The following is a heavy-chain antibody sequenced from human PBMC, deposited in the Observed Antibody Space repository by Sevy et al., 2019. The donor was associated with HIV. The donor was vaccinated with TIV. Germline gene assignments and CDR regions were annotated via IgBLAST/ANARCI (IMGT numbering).Heavy chain of an antibody. CDR1: GFTFTDYA. Sequence: GGSLRLSCTASGFTFTDYAMNWVRQSPGKGLEWVAFFKRKADGGTLDNAASVKGGFTISSEDSKSIAYLQMNDLKTAETRVYYCTRWKGGQAVFDYWGKGALVTVSS. D-gene: IGHD1-1*01. CDR2: FKRKADGGTL. CDR3: TRWKGGQAVFDY. V-gene: IGHV3-49*04. J-gene: IGHJ4*02.